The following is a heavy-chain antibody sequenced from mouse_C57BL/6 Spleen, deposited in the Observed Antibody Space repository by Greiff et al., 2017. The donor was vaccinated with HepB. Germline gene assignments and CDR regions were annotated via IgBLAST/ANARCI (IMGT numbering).Heavy chain of an antibody. V-gene: IGHV3-6*01. Sequence: DVKLQESGPGLVKPSQSLSLTCSVPGYSITSGYYWNWIRQFPGNKLEWMGYISYDGSNNYNPSLKNRISITRDTSKNQFFLKLNSVTTEDTATYYCARGEGNTYSYYFDYWGQGTTLTVSS. J-gene: IGHJ2*01. CDR3: ARGEGNTYSYYFDY. CDR1: GYSITSGYY. D-gene: IGHD5-2*01. CDR2: ISYDGSN.